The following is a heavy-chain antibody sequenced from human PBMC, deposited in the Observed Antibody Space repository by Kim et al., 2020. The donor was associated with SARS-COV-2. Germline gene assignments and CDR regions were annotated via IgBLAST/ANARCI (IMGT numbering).Heavy chain of an antibody. CDR3: AKASRITMVRGVTGWFDP. V-gene: IGHV4-34*01. D-gene: IGHD3-10*01. CDR2: INHSGST. CDR1: GGSFSGYY. J-gene: IGHJ5*02. Sequence: SETLSLTCAVYGGSFSGYYWSWIRQPPGKGLEWIGEINHSGSTNYNPSLKSRVTISVDTSKNQFSLKLSSVTAADTAVYYCAKASRITMVRGVTGWFDPWGQGTLVTVSS.